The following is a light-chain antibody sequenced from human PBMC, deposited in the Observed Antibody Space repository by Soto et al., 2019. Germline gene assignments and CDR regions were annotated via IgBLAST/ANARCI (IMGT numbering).Light chain of an antibody. Sequence: EIVLTQSPGTLSLSPGERATLSCRASQSVSSSYLAWYQQKPGQAPRLLIYGASSRATGIPDRFSGSGSGTDFTLTLSRLEPEDFAVYYCQQYGSSLPITFGQGTRLRL. CDR2: GAS. V-gene: IGKV3-20*01. J-gene: IGKJ5*01. CDR3: QQYGSSLPIT. CDR1: QSVSSSY.